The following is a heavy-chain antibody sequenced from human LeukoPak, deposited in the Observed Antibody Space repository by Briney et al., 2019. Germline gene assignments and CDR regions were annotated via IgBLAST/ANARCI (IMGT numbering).Heavy chain of an antibody. J-gene: IGHJ4*02. V-gene: IGHV3-30*18. CDR1: GFTFSSYS. CDR3: AKERAYCGGGCYSLSDY. Sequence: PGGSLRLSCAASGFTFSSYSMNWVRQAPGKGLEWVAVISYDGSNKYYADSVKGRFTISRDNSKNTLYLQMNSLRAEDTAVYYCAKERAYCGGGCYSLSDYWGQGTLVTVSS. D-gene: IGHD2-21*02. CDR2: ISYDGSNK.